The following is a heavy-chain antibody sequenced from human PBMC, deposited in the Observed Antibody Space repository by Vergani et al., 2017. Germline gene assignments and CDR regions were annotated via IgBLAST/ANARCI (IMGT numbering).Heavy chain of an antibody. D-gene: IGHD6-19*01. Sequence: QVQLQESGPGLVKSSETLSLTCSVSFDSIRNLYCNWIRQPPGKGLEWIGSIHYSENTNYNPSLKTRVTISVDTSKNQFSLTLTSVTAADTAVYYCASDTHSGQRVDRWGQGILVTVTS. CDR1: FDSIRNLY. V-gene: IGHV4-59*11. J-gene: IGHJ5*02. CDR2: IHYSENT. CDR3: ASDTHSGQRVDR.